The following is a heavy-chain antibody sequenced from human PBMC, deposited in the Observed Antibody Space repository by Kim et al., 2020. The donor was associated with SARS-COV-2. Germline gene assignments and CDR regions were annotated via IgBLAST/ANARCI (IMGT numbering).Heavy chain of an antibody. V-gene: IGHV3-30*07. CDR3: ARVADCSGGSCYTHLYF. J-gene: IGHJ4*02. D-gene: IGHD2-15*01. Sequence: VKGRFTISRDNSKNTLYLQMNSLGAEDTAVYYCARVADCSGGSCYTHLYFWGQGTLVTVSS.